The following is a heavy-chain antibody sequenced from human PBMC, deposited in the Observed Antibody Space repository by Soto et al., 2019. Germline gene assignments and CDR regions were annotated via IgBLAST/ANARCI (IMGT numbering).Heavy chain of an antibody. J-gene: IGHJ4*02. CDR1: GFTFSNAW. Sequence: LRLSCAAAGFTFSNAWMNWVRQTPGKGLEWVGRIKTKTDGETTDYAAPLKGRFTISRDDSKSTVYLQMNSLTTEDTAVYYCSTVPWSDYWGQGVLVTVSS. CDR3: STVPWSDY. CDR2: IKTKTDGETT. V-gene: IGHV3-15*07.